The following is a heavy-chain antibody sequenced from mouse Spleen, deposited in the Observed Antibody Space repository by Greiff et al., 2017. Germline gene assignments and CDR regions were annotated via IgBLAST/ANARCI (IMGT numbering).Heavy chain of an antibody. CDR1: GYTFTDYA. Sequence: QVQLQQSGAELVRPGVSVKISCKGSGYTFTDYAMHWVKQSHAKSLEWIGVISTYYGDASYNQKFKGKATMTVDKSSSTAYMELARLTSEDSAIYYCARLEGDDYAWFAYWGQGTLVTVSA. J-gene: IGHJ3*01. V-gene: IGHV1S137*01. CDR3: ARLEGDDYAWFAY. D-gene: IGHD2-4*01. CDR2: ISTYYGDA.